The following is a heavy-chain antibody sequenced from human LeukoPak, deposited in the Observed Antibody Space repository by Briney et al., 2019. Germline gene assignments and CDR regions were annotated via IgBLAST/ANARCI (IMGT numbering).Heavy chain of an antibody. CDR2: ISGSGGST. CDR3: AKDRRELRGWRIDY. D-gene: IGHD1-26*01. J-gene: IGHJ4*02. V-gene: IGHV3-23*01. CDR1: GFTFSSYA. Sequence: GGSLRLPCAASGFTFSSYAMSWVRQAPGKGLEWVSAISGSGGSTYYADSVKGRFTISRDNSKNTLYLQMNSLRAEDTAVYYCAKDRRELRGWRIDYWGQGTLVTVSS.